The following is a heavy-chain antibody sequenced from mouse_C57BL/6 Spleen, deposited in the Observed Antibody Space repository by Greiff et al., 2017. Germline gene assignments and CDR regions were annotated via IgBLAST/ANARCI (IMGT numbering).Heavy chain of an antibody. D-gene: IGHD3-2*02. J-gene: IGHJ3*01. Sequence: VQLQQSGPELVKPGASVKISCKASGYTFTDYYMNWVKQSHGKSLEWIGDINPNNGGTSYNQKFKGKATLTVDKSSSTAYMELRSLTSEDSAVYYCAREDSSGYVAWCAYGGQGTLVTVSA. CDR3: AREDSSGYVAWCAY. CDR2: INPNNGGT. V-gene: IGHV1-26*01. CDR1: GYTFTDYY.